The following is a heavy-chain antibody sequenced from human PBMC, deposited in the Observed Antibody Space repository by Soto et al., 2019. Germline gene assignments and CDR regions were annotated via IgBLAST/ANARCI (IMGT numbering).Heavy chain of an antibody. CDR1: GGSVSSGSYY. V-gene: IGHV4-61*01. CDR2: IYYSGST. D-gene: IGHD4-4*01. J-gene: IGHJ4*02. Sequence: SETLSLTCTVSGGSVSSGSYYWSWIRQPPGKGLEWIGYIYYSGSTNYSPSLKSRVTISVDTSKNQFSLKLSSVTAADTAVYYCARALYSNFDYWGQGTLVTVSS. CDR3: ARALYSNFDY.